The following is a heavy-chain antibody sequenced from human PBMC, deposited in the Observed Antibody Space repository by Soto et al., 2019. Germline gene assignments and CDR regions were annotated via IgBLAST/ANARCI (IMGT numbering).Heavy chain of an antibody. J-gene: IGHJ6*02. CDR3: AKDQYGSWRRNYYYYGMKV. Sequence: PGGSLRLSCAASGFTFSSYGMHWVRQAPGKGLEWVAVISYDGSNKYYADSVKGRFTISRDNSKNTLYLQMNSLRAEDTAVYYCAKDQYGSWRRNYYYYGMKVWGHGTTVTVSS. D-gene: IGHD6-6*01. V-gene: IGHV3-30*18. CDR2: ISYDGSNK. CDR1: GFTFSSYG.